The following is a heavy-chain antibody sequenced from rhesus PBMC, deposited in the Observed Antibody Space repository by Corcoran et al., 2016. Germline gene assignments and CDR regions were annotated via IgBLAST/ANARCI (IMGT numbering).Heavy chain of an antibody. CDR1: GGSISDDYY. Sequence: QVQLQESGPGLVKPSETLSLTCAVSGGSISDDYYWSWIRPPPGKGLEWIGYIYGSGGGTNYNPSLKNRVTISIDTSKNQFSLKLSSVTAADTAVYYCARGDSSGWSPSVDYWGQGVLVTVSS. CDR3: ARGDSSGWSPSVDY. V-gene: IGHV4-106*01. CDR2: IYGSGGGT. D-gene: IGHD6S26*01. J-gene: IGHJ4*01.